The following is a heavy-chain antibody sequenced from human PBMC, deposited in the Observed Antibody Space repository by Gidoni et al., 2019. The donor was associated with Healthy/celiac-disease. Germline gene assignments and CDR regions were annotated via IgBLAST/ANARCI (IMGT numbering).Heavy chain of an antibody. CDR3: AREAGYSYGPDY. CDR1: GFTFSSYE. J-gene: IGHJ4*02. V-gene: IGHV3-48*03. Sequence: EVQLVESGGGLVQPGGSMRLSCAASGFTFSSYEMNWVRQAPGKGLEWVSYISSSGSTIYYADSVKGRFTISRDNAKNSLYLQMNSLRAEDTAVYYCAREAGYSYGPDYWGQGTLVTVSS. CDR2: ISSSGSTI. D-gene: IGHD5-18*01.